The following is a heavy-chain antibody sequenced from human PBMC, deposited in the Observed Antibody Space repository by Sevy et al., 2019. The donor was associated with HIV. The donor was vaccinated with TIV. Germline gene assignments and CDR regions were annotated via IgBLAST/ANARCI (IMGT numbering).Heavy chain of an antibody. CDR3: ARASYYDFWSGSNWFDP. J-gene: IGHJ5*02. CDR2: INHSGST. Sequence: SETLSLTCAVYGGSFSGYYWSWIRQPPGKGLEWIGEINHSGSTNYNPSLKSRVTISVDTSKNQFSLKLSSVTAADTAVYYGARASYYDFWSGSNWFDPWGQGTLVTVSS. CDR1: GGSFSGYY. D-gene: IGHD3-3*01. V-gene: IGHV4-34*01.